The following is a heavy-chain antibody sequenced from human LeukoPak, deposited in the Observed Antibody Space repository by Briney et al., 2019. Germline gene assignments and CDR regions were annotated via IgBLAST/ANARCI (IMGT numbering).Heavy chain of an antibody. CDR1: GGSISSGDYY. Sequence: SETLSLTCTVSGGSISSGDYYWSWIRQPPGKGVEWIGYIYYSGSTYYNPSLKSRVTISVDTSKNQFSLKLSSVTAADTAVYYCARGSPTDAFDIWGQGTMVTVSS. CDR2: IYYSGST. CDR3: ARGSPTDAFDI. J-gene: IGHJ3*02. V-gene: IGHV4-30-4*01.